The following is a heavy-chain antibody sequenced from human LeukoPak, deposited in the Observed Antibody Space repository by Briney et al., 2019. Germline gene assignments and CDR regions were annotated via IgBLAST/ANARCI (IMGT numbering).Heavy chain of an antibody. J-gene: IGHJ4*02. CDR3: ARWTTCGGDCHILDY. CDR1: GFTFSSYW. V-gene: IGHV3-7*01. CDR2: IKQDGSEK. Sequence: GGSLRLSCAASGFTFSSYWMSWVRQAPGKGLERVANIKQDGSEKYYVDSVKGRFTISRDNAKNSLYLQMNSLRAEDTAVYYCARWTTCGGDCHILDYWGQGILVTVSS. D-gene: IGHD2-21*02.